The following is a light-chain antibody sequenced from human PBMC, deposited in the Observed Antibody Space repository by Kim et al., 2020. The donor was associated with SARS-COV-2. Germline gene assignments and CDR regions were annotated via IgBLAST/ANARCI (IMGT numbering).Light chain of an antibody. CDR1: RSITRNY. CDR3: NKNGSSPST. CDR2: IAY. V-gene: IGKV3-20*01. J-gene: IGKJ5*01. Sequence: EMVLTQSPVTLSLSPGERATLSCRASRSITRNYLAWYHQNPGRAPRLLIYIAYTRTTGIQDRFSGSGSGTESTLTISRLDPEDFAVNYCNKNGSSPSTLGQGTRRESK.